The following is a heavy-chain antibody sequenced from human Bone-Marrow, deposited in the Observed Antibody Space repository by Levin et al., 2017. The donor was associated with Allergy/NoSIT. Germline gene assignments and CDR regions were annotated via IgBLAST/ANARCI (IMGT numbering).Heavy chain of an antibody. Sequence: PGGSLRLSCAASGFTFSNYAMSWVRQAPGKGLEWVSAISGSGSNTYYADSVKGRFTISRDNSKNTLYLQMNSLRTEDTAVYYCAKSYYYDSSHDFDYWGQGTLVTVSS. CDR3: AKSYYYDSSHDFDY. CDR2: ISGSGSNT. V-gene: IGHV3-23*01. J-gene: IGHJ4*02. CDR1: GFTFSNYA. D-gene: IGHD3-22*01.